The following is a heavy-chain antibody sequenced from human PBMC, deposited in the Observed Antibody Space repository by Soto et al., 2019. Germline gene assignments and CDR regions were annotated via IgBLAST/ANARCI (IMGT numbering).Heavy chain of an antibody. V-gene: IGHV3-74*01. J-gene: IGHJ6*03. D-gene: IGHD6-6*01. CDR1: GFTFSDYW. Sequence: GGSLRLSCAASGFTFSDYWMHWVRQAPGKGLEWVSRIKRDGSTTNYADSVKGRFTTSRDNAKNSLYLQMNSLRAEDTALYYCAKDMPEYSSSDYYYYYMDVWGKGTTVTVSS. CDR3: AKDMPEYSSSDYYYYYMDV. CDR2: IKRDGSTT.